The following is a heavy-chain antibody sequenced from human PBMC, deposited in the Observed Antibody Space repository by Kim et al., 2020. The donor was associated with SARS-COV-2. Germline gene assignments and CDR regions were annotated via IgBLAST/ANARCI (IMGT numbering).Heavy chain of an antibody. J-gene: IGHJ6*02. D-gene: IGHD3-9*01. CDR1: GDSISSSSYS. V-gene: IGHV4-39*01. CDR3: ARTRRYFDWMSPPLFGMDV. CDR2: IYSSGST. Sequence: SETLSLTCTVSGDSISSSSYSWGWIRQPPGKGLEWIGNIYSSGSTYYNPSLKSRVTISADTSKNQFSLKLSSVTAADTAVYYCARTRRYFDWMSPPLFGMDVWGQGTTVTVSS.